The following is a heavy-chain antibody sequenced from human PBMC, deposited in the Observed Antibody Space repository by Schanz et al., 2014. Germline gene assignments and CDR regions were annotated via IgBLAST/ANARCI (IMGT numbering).Heavy chain of an antibody. J-gene: IGHJ5*02. V-gene: IGHV1-69*09. Sequence: QVQLIQSGAEVKKPGASVKVSCTASGYTFTGYYMHWVRQAPGQGLEWMGRIISILGIPNYAQKFQGRVTFTADKSTSPAYMALSSLKSEDSAVYYCARGPLGTSPWGQGTLVNVSS. CDR2: IISILGIP. CDR3: ARGPLGTSP. D-gene: IGHD5-12*01. CDR1: GYTFTGYY.